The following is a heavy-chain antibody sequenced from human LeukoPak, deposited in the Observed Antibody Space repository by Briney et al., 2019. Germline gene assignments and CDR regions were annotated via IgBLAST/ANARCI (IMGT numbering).Heavy chain of an antibody. CDR2: IYPGYSDT. Sequence: GESLKISCKGSGYSFTSYWIGWVRQMPGKGLEWMGIIYPGYSDTRYSPSFQGQVTISADKSISTAYLQWSSLKASDTAMYYCARQSGYCSGGSCYGPYYYYYGMDVWGQGTTVTVSS. J-gene: IGHJ6*02. CDR3: ARQSGYCSGGSCYGPYYYYYGMDV. CDR1: GYSFTSYW. V-gene: IGHV5-51*01. D-gene: IGHD2-15*01.